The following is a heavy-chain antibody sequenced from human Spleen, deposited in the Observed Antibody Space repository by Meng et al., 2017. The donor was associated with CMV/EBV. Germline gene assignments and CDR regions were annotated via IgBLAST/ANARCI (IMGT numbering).Heavy chain of an antibody. J-gene: IGHJ4*02. CDR3: ARVLGELTDS. Sequence: SETLSLTCAISGDSVSSNSAAWDWIRQSPSRGLEWLGRTYYRSKWYNDYAASVKSRIIINLDTSKNQFSLQLNSVTPEDTAVYYCARVLGELTDSWGQGTLVTVSS. CDR2: TYYRSKWYN. CDR1: GDSVSSNSAA. V-gene: IGHV6-1*01. D-gene: IGHD3-16*01.